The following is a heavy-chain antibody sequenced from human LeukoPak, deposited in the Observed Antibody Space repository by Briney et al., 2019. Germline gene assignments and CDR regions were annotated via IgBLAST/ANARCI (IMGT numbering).Heavy chain of an antibody. CDR1: GFTFSNYW. Sequence: GGSLRLSCAASGFTFSNYWMSWVRQAPGKGLEWVANIKPDGSADYYVNSLKGRFTISRDNAKSSLFLEMFSLRAEDTAVYYCAREGTTLWSYFDSWGQGTLVTVSS. CDR3: AREGTTLWSYFDS. V-gene: IGHV3-7*01. CDR2: IKPDGSAD. D-gene: IGHD4-11*01. J-gene: IGHJ4*02.